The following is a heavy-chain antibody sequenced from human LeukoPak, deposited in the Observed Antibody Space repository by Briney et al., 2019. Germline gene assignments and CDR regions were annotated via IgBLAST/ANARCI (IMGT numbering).Heavy chain of an antibody. CDR1: GYTFTGYY. CDR2: INPNSGGT. V-gene: IGHV1-2*02. J-gene: IGHJ3*02. Sequence: ASVKVSCKASGYTFTGYYMHWVRQAPGQGLEWMGWINPNSGGTNYAQKFQGRVTMTRDTSISTAYMELSRLRSDDTAVYYCARGWGVVATSHDAFDIWGQGTMVTVSS. D-gene: IGHD5-12*01. CDR3: ARGWGVVATSHDAFDI.